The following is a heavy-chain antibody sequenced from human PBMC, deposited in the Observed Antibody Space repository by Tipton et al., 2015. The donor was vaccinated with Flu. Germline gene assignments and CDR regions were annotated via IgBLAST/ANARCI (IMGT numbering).Heavy chain of an antibody. D-gene: IGHD2-2*01. CDR2: IIGSGYST. Sequence: GSLRLSCAGSGLTFGAFSMSWVRQAPGKGLEWVSGIIGSGYSTYYADSVKGRVTISRDNSKSTVYLQMNSLRVEDTAVYYCARDACCSSGTSPSGTSFDSWGQGTLVTVSS. J-gene: IGHJ4*02. V-gene: IGHV3-23*01. CDR3: ARDACCSSGTSPSGTSFDS. CDR1: GLTFGAFS.